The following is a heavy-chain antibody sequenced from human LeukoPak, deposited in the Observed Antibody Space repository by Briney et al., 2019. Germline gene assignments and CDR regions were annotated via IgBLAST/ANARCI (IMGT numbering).Heavy chain of an antibody. D-gene: IGHD1-14*01. CDR2: ISSGSGLI. CDR1: GFTFSRHN. J-gene: IGHJ4*02. V-gene: IGHV3-21*04. CDR3: AKPAKTDYADY. Sequence: GGSLRLSCAASGFTFSRHNMNWVRQAPGKGLEWVSSISSGSGLIYYADSVEGRFPISRDNAKNSLYLQMNSLRAEDTALYYCAKPAKTDYADYWGQGTLVTVSS.